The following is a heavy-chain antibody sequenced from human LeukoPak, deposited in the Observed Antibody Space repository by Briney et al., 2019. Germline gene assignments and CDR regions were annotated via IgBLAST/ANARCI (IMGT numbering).Heavy chain of an antibody. J-gene: IGHJ4*02. CDR3: ASVAVAGTFRELDY. CDR1: GYTFTSYY. CDR2: INPSGGST. Sequence: ASVKVSCKESGYTFTSYYMHWVRQAPGQGLEWMGIINPSGGSTSYAQKFQGRVTMTRDTSTSTAYMELSSLRSEDTAVYYCASVAVAGTFRELDYWGQGTLVTVSS. D-gene: IGHD6-19*01. V-gene: IGHV1-46*01.